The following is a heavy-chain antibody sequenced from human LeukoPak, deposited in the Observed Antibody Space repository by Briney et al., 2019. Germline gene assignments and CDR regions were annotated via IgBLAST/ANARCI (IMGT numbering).Heavy chain of an antibody. Sequence: ASVKVSCKASGYTFTSYGISWVRQAPGQGLEWMGWISAYNGNTNYAQKLQGRVTMTTDTSTSTAYMELSRLRSDDTAVYYCAREEYCSSTSCYTEYWGQGTLVTVSS. J-gene: IGHJ4*02. CDR1: GYTFTSYG. V-gene: IGHV1-18*01. CDR3: AREEYCSSTSCYTEY. D-gene: IGHD2-2*02. CDR2: ISAYNGNT.